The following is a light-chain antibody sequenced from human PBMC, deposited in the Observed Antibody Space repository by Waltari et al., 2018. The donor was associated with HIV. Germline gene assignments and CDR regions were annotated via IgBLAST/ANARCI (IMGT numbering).Light chain of an antibody. Sequence: DIQMTQSPSSLSASVGDRVTITCQASQDISNCLNWYQQKPGEAPKLLIYDASNLEAGVPSTFSGSGSGTDFTLTISSLQPEDIATYYCQQYDNLPRRFTFGPGTKVEIK. CDR1: QDISNC. CDR3: QQYDNLPRRFT. V-gene: IGKV1-33*01. CDR2: DAS. J-gene: IGKJ3*01.